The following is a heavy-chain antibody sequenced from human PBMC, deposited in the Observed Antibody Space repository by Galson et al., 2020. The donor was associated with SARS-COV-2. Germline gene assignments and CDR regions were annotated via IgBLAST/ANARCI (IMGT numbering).Heavy chain of an antibody. CDR1: GFTFRTYW. CDR3: AREGEDTWYDYVMDA. D-gene: IGHD3-16*01. Sequence: GESLKISCAASGFTFRTYWMHWVRQVSGKGLEWVSRINSDGTSTIYADSVKGRLTISRDNARNMLYLHMNGLRVDDTAIYYCAREGEDTWYDYVMDAWGQGTTVTVSS. CDR2: INSDGTST. V-gene: IGHV3-74*01. J-gene: IGHJ6*02.